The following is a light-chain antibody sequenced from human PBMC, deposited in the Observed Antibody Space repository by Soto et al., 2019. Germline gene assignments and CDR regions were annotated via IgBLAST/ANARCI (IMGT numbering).Light chain of an antibody. CDR1: SSDVGSYNL. CDR3: CSYAGSSPYV. J-gene: IGLJ1*01. Sequence: QSALTQPASVSGSPGQSITISCTGTSSDVGSYNLVSWYQQHPGKAPKLMIYEGSKRPSGVSNRFSGSKSGNMASLTISGLQAEDEADYYCCSYAGSSPYVFGTGTKLTVL. V-gene: IGLV2-23*01. CDR2: EGS.